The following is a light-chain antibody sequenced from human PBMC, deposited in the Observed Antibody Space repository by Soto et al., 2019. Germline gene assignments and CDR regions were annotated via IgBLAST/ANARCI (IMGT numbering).Light chain of an antibody. CDR1: QNIGRW. V-gene: IGKV1-5*01. Sequence: DIQMTGSPSTLSSSRGCRVSISCRASQNIGRWLAWYQQKPGTAPNLLIYHASNLRGGVPSRFGGSGSGREFTLTISSLQPDDFATYYCQQYINYPITFGQGTRLEI. J-gene: IGKJ5*01. CDR3: QQYINYPIT. CDR2: HAS.